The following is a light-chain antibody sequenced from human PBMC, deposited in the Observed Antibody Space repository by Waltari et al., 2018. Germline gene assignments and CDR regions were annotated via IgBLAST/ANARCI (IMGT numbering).Light chain of an antibody. CDR1: SNNVGNQG. Sequence: QAGLTQPPSVSKGLGQTATPTCTGNSNNVGNQGAAWLQQHQGHPPKLLSYRNNNRPSGISERFSASRSGNTASLTITGLQPEDEAAYYCSAWDSSLSAWVFGGGTRLTVL. CDR2: RNN. V-gene: IGLV10-54*04. J-gene: IGLJ2*01. CDR3: SAWDSSLSAWV.